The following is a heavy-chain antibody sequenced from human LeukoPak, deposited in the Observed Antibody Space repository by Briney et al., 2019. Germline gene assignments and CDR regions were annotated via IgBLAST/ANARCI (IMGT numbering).Heavy chain of an antibody. CDR3: ARARGSYSPAPYYFDY. J-gene: IGHJ4*02. CDR1: GYTFTSYG. V-gene: IGHV1-69*13. Sequence: SVKVSCKASGYTFTSYGISWVRQAPGQGLEWMGGIIPIFGTANYAQKFQGRVTITADESTSTAYMELSSLRSEDTAVYYCARARGSYSPAPYYFDYWGQGTLVTVSS. CDR2: IIPIFGTA. D-gene: IGHD1-26*01.